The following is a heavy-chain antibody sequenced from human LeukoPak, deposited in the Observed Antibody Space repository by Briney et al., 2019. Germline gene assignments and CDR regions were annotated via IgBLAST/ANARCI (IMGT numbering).Heavy chain of an antibody. D-gene: IGHD4-17*01. CDR1: GGSFSGYY. CDR3: AAITTVTKGY. J-gene: IGHJ4*02. Sequence: SETLSLTCAVYGGSFSGYYWSWIRQPPGKGLEWIGEINHSGSTNYNPPLKSRVTISVDTSKNQFSLKLSSVTAADTAMYYCAAITTVTKGYWGQGTLVTVSS. CDR2: INHSGST. V-gene: IGHV4-34*01.